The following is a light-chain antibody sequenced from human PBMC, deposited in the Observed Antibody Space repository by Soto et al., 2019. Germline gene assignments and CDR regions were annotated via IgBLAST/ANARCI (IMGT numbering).Light chain of an antibody. Sequence: DIQMTQSPSTLSASVGDRVTITCRASQSISSWLAWYQQKPGKAPKLLIFDASSLESGTPSRFSGRRSGTQFTLTINGLQPDDFATYYCQQYDNYQPLTFVGGTKVDIK. CDR3: QQYDNYQPLT. V-gene: IGKV1-5*01. J-gene: IGKJ4*01. CDR2: DAS. CDR1: QSISSW.